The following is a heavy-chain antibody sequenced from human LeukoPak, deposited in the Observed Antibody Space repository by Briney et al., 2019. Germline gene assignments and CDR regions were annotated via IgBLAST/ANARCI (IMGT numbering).Heavy chain of an antibody. D-gene: IGHD1-26*01. V-gene: IGHV3-64*01. CDR3: ARVGGSFYFDY. J-gene: IGHJ4*02. CDR2: ISSNGGST. Sequence: PGGSLRLSCAASGSTFSNYAMHWVRQAPGKGLEYVSAISSNGGSTHYANSVKGRFTISRDNSKNTLYLQMGSLRAEDMGVYYCARVGGSFYFDYWGQGTLVTVSS. CDR1: GSTFSNYA.